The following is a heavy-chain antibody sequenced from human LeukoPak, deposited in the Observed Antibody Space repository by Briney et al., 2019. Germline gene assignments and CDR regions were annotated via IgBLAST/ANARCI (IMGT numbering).Heavy chain of an antibody. J-gene: IGHJ3*02. Sequence: GRSLRLSCAASGFTFSSYGMHWVRQAPGKGLEWVAVISYDGSNKYYADSVKGRFTISRDNSKNTLYLQMNSLRAEDTAVYYCARDWVLGVAAGIRGAQPADAFDIWGQGTMVTVSS. CDR2: ISYDGSNK. D-gene: IGHD2-2*01. V-gene: IGHV3-30*03. CDR3: ARDWVLGVAAGIRGAQPADAFDI. CDR1: GFTFSSYG.